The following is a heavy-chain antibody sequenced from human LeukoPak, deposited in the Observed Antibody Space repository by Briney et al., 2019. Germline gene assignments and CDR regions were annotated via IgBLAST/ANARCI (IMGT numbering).Heavy chain of an antibody. CDR3: VRDRGTYRPIDY. Sequence: ETLSPTCTVSGGSISSSSYYWGWIRQPPGKGLEWVSSISYTGTYIYYADSVKGRFTISRGNAQNSLYLQMNSLRAEDTAIYYCVRDRGTYRPIDYWGQGTLVTVSS. CDR1: GGSISSSS. J-gene: IGHJ4*02. CDR2: ISYTGTYI. D-gene: IGHD1-26*01. V-gene: IGHV3-21*04.